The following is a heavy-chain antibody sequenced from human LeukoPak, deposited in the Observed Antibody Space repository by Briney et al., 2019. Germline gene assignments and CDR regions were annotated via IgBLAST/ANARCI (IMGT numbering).Heavy chain of an antibody. Sequence: PSETLSLTCTISGGSISSYYWSWIRQPPGKGLEWIGYIYHSGNTYYNPSLKSRVTISIHNSKNQFSLKVNSVTAADTAVYYCARDRNYYDSSGPPYYYSALDVWGQGTTVTVSS. V-gene: IGHV4-59*01. J-gene: IGHJ6*02. D-gene: IGHD3-22*01. CDR3: ARDRNYYDSSGPPYYYSALDV. CDR1: GGSISSYY. CDR2: IYHSGNT.